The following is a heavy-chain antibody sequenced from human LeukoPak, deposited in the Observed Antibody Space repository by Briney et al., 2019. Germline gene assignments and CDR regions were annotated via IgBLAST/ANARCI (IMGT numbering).Heavy chain of an antibody. CDR1: GYTFTDYY. CDR3: ARVSYDFWSGYSNWFDP. CDR2: VDPEDGET. D-gene: IGHD3-3*01. J-gene: IGHJ5*02. V-gene: IGHV1-69-2*01. Sequence: ASVKVSCKVSGYTFTDYYMHWVQQAPGKGLEWMGLVDPEDGETIYAEKFQGRVTITADTSTDTAYMELSSLRSEDTAVYYCARVSYDFWSGYSNWFDPWGQGTLVTVSS.